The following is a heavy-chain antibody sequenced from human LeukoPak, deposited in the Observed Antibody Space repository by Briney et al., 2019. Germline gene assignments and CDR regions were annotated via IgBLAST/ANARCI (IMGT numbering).Heavy chain of an antibody. D-gene: IGHD3-10*01. V-gene: IGHV1-18*01. CDR3: ARALLWFGEPSHIDY. J-gene: IGHJ4*02. Sequence: ASVKVSCKASGYTFTSYGISWVRQAPGQGLELMGWITAYNDNTNYVQKLQGRVTMTTDTSTSTAYMELRSLRSDDTAVYYCARALLWFGEPSHIDYWGQGTLVTVSP. CDR2: ITAYNDNT. CDR1: GYTFTSYG.